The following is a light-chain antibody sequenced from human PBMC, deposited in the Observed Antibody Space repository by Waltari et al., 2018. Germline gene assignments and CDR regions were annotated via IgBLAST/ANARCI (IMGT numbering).Light chain of an antibody. J-gene: IGLJ3*02. Sequence: YVVTQPPSVSVAPGQTARLTCQGENLETKSANWYQQKAGQAPVLVMFYDSDRPSGIPERFSGSNSGNTATLTINWVEPGDEADYHCQLWDDTNNSGVFGGGTKLTVL. CDR1: NLETKS. CDR3: QLWDDTNNSGV. V-gene: IGLV3-21*04. CDR2: YDS.